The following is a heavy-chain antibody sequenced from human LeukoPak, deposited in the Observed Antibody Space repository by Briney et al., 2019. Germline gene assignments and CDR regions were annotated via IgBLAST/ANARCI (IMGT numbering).Heavy chain of an antibody. CDR1: GGSISSSSYY. CDR3: ARETSQKGAHYMDV. J-gene: IGHJ6*03. Sequence: SETLSLTCTVSGGSISSSSYYWAWVRQPPGKGLEWIGNIYYSGYTTYSPSLRSRVTISVDTSKNQFSLKLSSVTAADTAVYYCARETSQKGAHYMDVWGKGTTITISS. D-gene: IGHD3-16*01. V-gene: IGHV4-39*07. CDR2: IYYSGYT.